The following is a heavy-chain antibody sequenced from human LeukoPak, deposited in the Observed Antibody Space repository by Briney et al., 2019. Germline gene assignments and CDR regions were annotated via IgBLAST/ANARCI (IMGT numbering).Heavy chain of an antibody. CDR2: IYYSGST. CDR3: ARGWTAAGNNWFDP. CDR1: GCSISSGGYY. D-gene: IGHD6-13*01. J-gene: IGHJ5*02. V-gene: IGHV4-31*03. Sequence: ASETLSLTCTVSGCSISSGGYYWSWIRQHPGKGLEWFGYIYYSGSTYYNPSLKSRVTISVDTSKNQFSLKLSSVTAADTAVYYCARGWTAAGNNWFDPWGQGTLVTVSS.